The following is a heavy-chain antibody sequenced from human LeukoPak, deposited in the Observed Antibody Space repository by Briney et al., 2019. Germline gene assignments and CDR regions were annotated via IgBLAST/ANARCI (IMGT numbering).Heavy chain of an antibody. CDR2: ISGSGGST. CDR1: GFTFSSYA. Sequence: PSGGSLRLSCAASGFTFSSYAMSWVRQAPGKGLEWVSAISGSGGSTYYADSVKGRFTISRDNSKNTLYLQMNSLRAEDTAVYYCAKGGYSSSWYDYYYMDVWGKGTTVTVSS. J-gene: IGHJ6*03. V-gene: IGHV3-23*01. CDR3: AKGGYSSSWYDYYYMDV. D-gene: IGHD6-13*01.